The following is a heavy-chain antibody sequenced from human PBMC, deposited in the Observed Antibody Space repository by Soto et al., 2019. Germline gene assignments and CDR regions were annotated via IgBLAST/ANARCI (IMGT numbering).Heavy chain of an antibody. CDR2: ISWNSGSI. D-gene: IGHD2-2*01. Sequence: GGSLRLSCAASGFTFDDYAMHWVRQAPGKGLEWVSGISWNSGSIGYADSVKGRFTISRDNAKNSLYLQMNSLRAEDTALYYCAKGFSTSPLGYYYYMDVWGKGTTVTVSS. J-gene: IGHJ6*03. V-gene: IGHV3-9*01. CDR3: AKGFSTSPLGYYYYMDV. CDR1: GFTFDDYA.